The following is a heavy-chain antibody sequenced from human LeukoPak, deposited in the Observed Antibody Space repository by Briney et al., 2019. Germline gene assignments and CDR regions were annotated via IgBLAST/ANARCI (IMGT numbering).Heavy chain of an antibody. CDR1: GYTFTSYG. CDR2: ISAYNGNT. D-gene: IGHD3-3*01. CDR3: ARVLRFLEWFNWFDP. J-gene: IGHJ5*02. Sequence: ASVKVSCKAAGYTFTSYGISWVRQAPGQGLEWMGWISAYNGNTNYAQKLQGRGTMTTDTSTSTAYMELRSLRSDDTAVYYCARVLRFLEWFNWFDPGGQGTLVTVS. V-gene: IGHV1-18*01.